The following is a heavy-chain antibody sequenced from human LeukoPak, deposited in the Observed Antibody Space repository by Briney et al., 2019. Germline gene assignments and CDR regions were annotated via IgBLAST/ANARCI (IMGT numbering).Heavy chain of an antibody. CDR1: GGSISSSSYY. Sequence: SETLSLTCTVSGGSISSSSYYWGWIRQPPGKGLEWIGSIYYSGSTYYNPSLKSRVTISVDTSKNQFSLKLSSVTAADTAVYYCARDWVPTGTTSRPFDYWGQGTLVTVSS. CDR2: IYYSGST. D-gene: IGHD1-1*01. V-gene: IGHV4-39*07. J-gene: IGHJ4*02. CDR3: ARDWVPTGTTSRPFDY.